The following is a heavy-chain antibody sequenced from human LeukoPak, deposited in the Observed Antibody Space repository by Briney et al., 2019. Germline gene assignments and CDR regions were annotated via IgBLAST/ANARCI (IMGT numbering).Heavy chain of an antibody. D-gene: IGHD5-24*01. CDR3: AKVRDGYGAYDY. J-gene: IGHJ4*02. V-gene: IGHV3-33*06. CDR2: IWYDGSNK. CDR1: GFTFSSYG. Sequence: GGSLRLSCAASGFTFSSYGMHWVRQAPGKGLEWMAVIWYDGSNKYYADSVKGRFTISRDNDKNLLYLQMNSLRAEDTAVYYCAKVRDGYGAYDYWGQGTLVTVSS.